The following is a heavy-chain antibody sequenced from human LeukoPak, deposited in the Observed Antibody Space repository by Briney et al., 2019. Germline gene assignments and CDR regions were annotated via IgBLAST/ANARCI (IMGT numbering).Heavy chain of an antibody. CDR1: GGSISSYY. CDR2: IYYSGST. D-gene: IGHD2-2*01. Sequence: SETQSLTCTVSGGSISSYYWSWIRQPPGKGLEWIGYIYYSGSTNYNPSLKSRVTISVDTSKNQFSLKLSSVTAADTAVYYCARQVPIVVVPAAPYAFDIWGQGTMVTVSS. J-gene: IGHJ3*02. CDR3: ARQVPIVVVPAAPYAFDI. V-gene: IGHV4-59*08.